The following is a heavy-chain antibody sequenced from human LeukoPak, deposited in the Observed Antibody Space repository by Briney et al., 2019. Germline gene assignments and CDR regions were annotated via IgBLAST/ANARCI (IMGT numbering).Heavy chain of an antibody. D-gene: IGHD3-16*01. Sequence: SETLSLTCTVSGGSTSSYYWSWIRQPAGKGLEWIGHIYTSGSTNYKPSLRSRVTLSVDTSNNQFSLKLSSVTAADTAVYYCARDAAGYSRPYYFDYWGQGTLVTVSS. V-gene: IGHV4-4*07. CDR3: ARDAAGYSRPYYFDY. J-gene: IGHJ4*02. CDR2: IYTSGST. CDR1: GGSTSSYY.